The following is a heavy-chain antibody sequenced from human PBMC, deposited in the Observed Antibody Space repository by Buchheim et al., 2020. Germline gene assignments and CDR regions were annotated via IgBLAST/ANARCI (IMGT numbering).Heavy chain of an antibody. D-gene: IGHD3-22*01. CDR2: ISYDGSNK. CDR1: GFTFSSYG. V-gene: IGHV3-30*03. Sequence: QVQLVESGGGVVQPGRSLRLSCAASGFTFSSYGMHWVRQAPGKGLEWVAVISYDGSNKYYADSVKGRFTISRDNSKNTLYLQMISPRAEDTAVYYCASGDPWWNTMIVVVIKGFDYWGQGTL. CDR3: ASGDPWWNTMIVVVIKGFDY. J-gene: IGHJ4*02.